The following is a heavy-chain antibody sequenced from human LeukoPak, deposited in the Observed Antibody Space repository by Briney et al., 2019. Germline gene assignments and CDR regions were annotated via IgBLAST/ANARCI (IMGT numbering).Heavy chain of an antibody. D-gene: IGHD3-22*01. V-gene: IGHV4-39*07. CDR1: GGSISSSSYY. J-gene: IGHJ5*02. CDR3: ARGRQTHYYDSRGYSNWFDP. Sequence: SETLSLTCTVSGGSISSSSYYWGWIRQPPGKGLEWIGSIYYSGSTYYNPSLESRVTISVDTSKNQFSLKLSSVTAADTAVYYCARGRQTHYYDSRGYSNWFDPWGQGTLVTVSS. CDR2: IYYSGST.